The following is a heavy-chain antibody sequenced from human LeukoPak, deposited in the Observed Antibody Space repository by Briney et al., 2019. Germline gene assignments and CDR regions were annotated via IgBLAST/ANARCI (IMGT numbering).Heavy chain of an antibody. CDR2: IYTSGSN. Sequence: SQTLALTCTVSGGSLRSGSYYWSWIRQPAGKGLEWIGRIYTSGSNTYHPSIKSRVTISVTTSKNQFSLKLSSVTAADTAVYYCARVGVVPAAIVYWGQGTLVTVSS. CDR1: GGSLRSGSYY. J-gene: IGHJ4*02. V-gene: IGHV4-61*02. CDR3: ARVGVVPAAIVY. D-gene: IGHD2-2*02.